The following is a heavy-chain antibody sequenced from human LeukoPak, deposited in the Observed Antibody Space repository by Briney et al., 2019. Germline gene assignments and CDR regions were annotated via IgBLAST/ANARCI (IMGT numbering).Heavy chain of an antibody. D-gene: IGHD1-1*01. CDR1: GGSFSGYY. V-gene: IGHV4-34*01. J-gene: IGHJ3*02. CDR2: INHSGST. CDR3: ARDGTGTTGDAFDI. Sequence: PSETLSLTCAVYGGSFSGYYWSWIRQPPGKGLEWIGEINHSGSTNYNPSLKGRVTISVDTSKNQFSLKLSSVTAADTAVYYCARDGTGTTGDAFDIWGQGTMVTVSS.